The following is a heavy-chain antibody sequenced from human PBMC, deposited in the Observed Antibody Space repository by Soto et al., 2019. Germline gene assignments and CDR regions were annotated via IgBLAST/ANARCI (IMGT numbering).Heavy chain of an antibody. V-gene: IGHV4-59*01. CDR1: GGSISSYY. D-gene: IGHD3-9*01. CDR2: IYYSGST. CDR3: ASGVLTGYYRFGMDV. Sequence: SETLSLTCTVSGGSISSYYWSWIRQPPGKGLEWIGYIYYSGSTNYNPSLKSRVTISVDTSKNQFSLKLSSVTAADTAVYYCASGVLTGYYRFGMDVWGQGTTVTVSS. J-gene: IGHJ6*02.